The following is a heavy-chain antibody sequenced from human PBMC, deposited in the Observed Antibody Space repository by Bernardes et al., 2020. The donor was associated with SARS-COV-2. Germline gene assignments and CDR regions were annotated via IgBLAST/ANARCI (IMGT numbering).Heavy chain of an antibody. CDR3: ARRRYGYFVVDV. CDR1: DYTFTNYW. D-gene: IGHD4-17*01. CDR2: IYPGDSDT. Sequence: GASLKISCKGSDYTFTNYWIGWVRQMPGKGLEWMGIIYPGDSDTKYSPSFQGRVTISADKSVNTAYLQWSSLKASDTAIYYCARRRYGYFVVDVWGQWTTATVSS. V-gene: IGHV5-51*01. J-gene: IGHJ6*02.